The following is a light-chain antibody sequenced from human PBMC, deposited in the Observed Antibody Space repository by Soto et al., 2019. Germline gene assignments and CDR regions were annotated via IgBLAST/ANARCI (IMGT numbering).Light chain of an antibody. CDR2: DAS. CDR3: HQYAVSPLT. CDR1: QSVGRNY. J-gene: IGKJ4*01. V-gene: IGKV3-20*01. Sequence: IVLTQSPGTLPLSPGESATLSCRASQSVGRNYLAWFQHKPDQAPRLLIYDASNRATGVPDRFSGSGSGTDFTLSVTRLEPEDFAVYYCHQYAVSPLTFGGGTTVEIK.